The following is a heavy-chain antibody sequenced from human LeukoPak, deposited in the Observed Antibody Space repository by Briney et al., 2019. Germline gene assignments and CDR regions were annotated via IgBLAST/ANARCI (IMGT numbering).Heavy chain of an antibody. CDR1: GGSISSGGYY. CDR3: ARSNGSGSYRYFHH. J-gene: IGHJ1*01. CDR2: IYYSGST. D-gene: IGHD3-10*01. V-gene: IGHV4-30-4*01. Sequence: PSETLSLTCTVSGGSISSGGYYWSWIRQPPGKGLGWIGYIYYSGSTYYNPSLKSRVTISLDTSKNQFSLKLSSVTAVDTAVYYCARSNGSGSYRYFHHWGQGTLVTVSS.